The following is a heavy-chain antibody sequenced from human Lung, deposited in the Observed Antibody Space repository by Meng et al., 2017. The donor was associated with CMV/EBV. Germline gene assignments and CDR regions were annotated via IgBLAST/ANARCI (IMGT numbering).Heavy chain of an antibody. CDR3: ARGAYYDSSGYDDWLDP. Sequence: SXTLSLXCTVSGGSISSSSYYWGWIRQPPGKGLEWIGSIYYSGSTYYNPSLKSRVTISVDTSKNQFSLKLSSVTAADTAVYYCARGAYYDSSGYDDWLDPXGQGXLVTFSS. CDR1: GGSISSSSYY. D-gene: IGHD3-22*01. V-gene: IGHV4-39*07. J-gene: IGHJ5*02. CDR2: IYYSGST.